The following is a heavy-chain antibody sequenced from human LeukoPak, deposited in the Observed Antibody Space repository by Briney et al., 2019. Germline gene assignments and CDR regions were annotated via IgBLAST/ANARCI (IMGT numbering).Heavy chain of an antibody. CDR3: AKDSGGYGSGSTDDYFDY. V-gene: IGHV3-9*01. J-gene: IGHJ4*02. CDR1: GFTFDDYT. D-gene: IGHD3-10*01. Sequence: SGVSLRLSCAASGFTFDDYTMHWVRQAPGKGLKWVSGISWNSGSIGYADSVKGRFTISRDNAKNSLYLQINSLRAEDTALYYCAKDSGGYGSGSTDDYFDYWGQGTLVTVSS. CDR2: ISWNSGSI.